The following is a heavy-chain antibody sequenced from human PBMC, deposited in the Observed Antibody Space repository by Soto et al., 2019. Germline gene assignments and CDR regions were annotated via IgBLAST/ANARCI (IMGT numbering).Heavy chain of an antibody. CDR1: GGSISSSSYY. V-gene: IGHV4-39*01. D-gene: IGHD3-3*01. CDR2: IYYSGST. J-gene: IGHJ4*02. CDR3: ARTPYRAYYDFWSGYFPGY. Sequence: SETLSLTCTVSGGSISSSSYYWGWIRQPPGKGLEWIGSIYYSGSTYCNPSLKSRVTISVDTSKNQFSLKLSSVTAADTAVYYCARTPYRAYYDFWSGYFPGYWGQGTLVTVSS.